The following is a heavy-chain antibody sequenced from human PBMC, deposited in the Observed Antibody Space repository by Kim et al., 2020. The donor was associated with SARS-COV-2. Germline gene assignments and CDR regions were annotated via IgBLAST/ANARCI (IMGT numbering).Heavy chain of an antibody. J-gene: IGHJ4*02. D-gene: IGHD6-13*01. CDR3: ARHAAARGGYFDY. CDR1: GFTPSRYW. Sequence: GGSLRLSCAASGFTPSRYWMSWVRQAPGKGLEWVAIIKEDGSEKYNVDSVKGRFTISRDNAKNSLYLQMSSLRAEDTAVYYCARHAAARGGYFDYWGQGTRVTVSS. V-gene: IGHV3-7*01. CDR2: IKEDGSEK.